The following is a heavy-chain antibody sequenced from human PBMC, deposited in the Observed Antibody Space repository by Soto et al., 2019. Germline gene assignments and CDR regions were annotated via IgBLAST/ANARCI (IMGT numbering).Heavy chain of an antibody. Sequence: QVQLQESGPGLVKPSQTLSLPCTVSGGSISSCGYYWSWIRQHPGKGLVWIGYIYYSGSTYYNPSLESRVTISVDTSKNQFSLKLSSVTAADTAVYYCARAPPTFEYYYGMDVWGQGTTVTVSS. D-gene: IGHD3-16*01. J-gene: IGHJ6*02. CDR3: ARAPPTFEYYYGMDV. CDR2: IYYSGST. CDR1: GGSISSCGYY. V-gene: IGHV4-31*03.